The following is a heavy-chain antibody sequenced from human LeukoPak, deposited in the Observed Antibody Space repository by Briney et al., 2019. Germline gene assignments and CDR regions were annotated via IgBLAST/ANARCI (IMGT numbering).Heavy chain of an antibody. CDR2: MNPNSGNT. D-gene: IGHD2-15*01. CDR1: GYTFTSND. Sequence: ASVKVSCKASGYTFTSNDLNWVRQASGQGLEWMGWMNPNSGNTGYAQKFQGRLTMTRNNSISTAYMELSSLRSEDTALYYCATRDNTGFDSWRQGTLVTVSS. J-gene: IGHJ4*02. CDR3: ATRDNTGFDS. V-gene: IGHV1-8*01.